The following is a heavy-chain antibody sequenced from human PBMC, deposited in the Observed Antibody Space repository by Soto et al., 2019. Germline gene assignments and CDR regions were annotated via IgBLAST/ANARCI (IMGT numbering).Heavy chain of an antibody. CDR1: RYSCSAYL. CDR3: ARLLCLSTSCETGSRHFFDY. Sequence: PGESLKICCKGSRYSCSAYLIARLRQMPGKVLEWMGIIYHYASDARYIPSFQGQVTILDTXSISTAYRQWSRLKASDSAMYYCARLLCLSTSCETGSRHFFDYWGQGALVTVSS. J-gene: IGHJ4*02. CDR2: IYHYASDA. V-gene: IGHV5-51*01. D-gene: IGHD2-2*01.